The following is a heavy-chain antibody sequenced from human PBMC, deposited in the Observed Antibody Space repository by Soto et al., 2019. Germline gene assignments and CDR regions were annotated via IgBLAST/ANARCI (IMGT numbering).Heavy chain of an antibody. Sequence: QVQLVQSGAEVKKPGASVKVSCKASGYTFTSYAMHWVRQAPGQRLEWMGWINAGNGNTKYSQKFQGRVTITRDTSASTAYMELSSLRSEDTAVYYCARAPPMVRGRRFDYWGQGTLVTVSS. V-gene: IGHV1-3*01. D-gene: IGHD3-10*01. CDR2: INAGNGNT. CDR3: ARAPPMVRGRRFDY. J-gene: IGHJ4*02. CDR1: GYTFTSYA.